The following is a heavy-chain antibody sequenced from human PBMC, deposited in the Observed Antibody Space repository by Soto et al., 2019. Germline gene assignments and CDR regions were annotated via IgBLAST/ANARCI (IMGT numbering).Heavy chain of an antibody. V-gene: IGHV5-10-1*01. Sequence: SPSFQGHVTISADKSISTAYLQWSSLKASDTAMYYCARHSSWYPALGYWGQGTLVTVSS. J-gene: IGHJ4*02. CDR3: ARHSSWYPALGY. D-gene: IGHD6-13*01.